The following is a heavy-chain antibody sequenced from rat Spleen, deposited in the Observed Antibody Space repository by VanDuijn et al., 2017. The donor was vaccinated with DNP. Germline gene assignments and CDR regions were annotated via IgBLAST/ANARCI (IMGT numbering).Heavy chain of an antibody. J-gene: IGHJ2*01. CDR2: ISYSGST. D-gene: IGHD1-11*01. CDR3: ARLHYGLDY. V-gene: IGHV3-1*01. Sequence: EVQLQESGPGLVKPSQSLSLTCSVTGYSITSNYWAWIRKFPGNKMEWMGYISYSGSTGYNPFLKSRISITRDTSKNQFFLQVRSATTEDTATYYCARLHYGLDYWGQGIMVTVSS. CDR1: GYSITSNY.